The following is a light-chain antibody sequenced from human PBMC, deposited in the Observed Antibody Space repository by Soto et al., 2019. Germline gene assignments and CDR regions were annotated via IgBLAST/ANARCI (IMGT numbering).Light chain of an antibody. CDR2: DAS. Sequence: DTQMTQSPSTLSASVGDRVTITCRASQSISNWLAWYQQKPGKAPKLLINDASSLESGVPSRFSGSGSGTEFTLTISSLQPDDFATYYCQQYNSFSGTVGQGPKVDIK. CDR3: QQYNSFSGT. J-gene: IGKJ1*01. V-gene: IGKV1-5*01. CDR1: QSISNW.